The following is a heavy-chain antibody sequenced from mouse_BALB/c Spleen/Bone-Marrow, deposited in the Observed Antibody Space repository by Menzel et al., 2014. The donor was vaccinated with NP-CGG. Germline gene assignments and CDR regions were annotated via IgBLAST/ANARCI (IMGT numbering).Heavy chain of an antibody. Sequence: EVQLQESGGGLVQPGGSLRLSCATSRVTFTDYYMSWVRQPPGKALEWLGFIRNKANGHTTEYSASVKGRFTISRDNSQSILYLQMNTLRAEDSATYYCARDINDGYYWYFDVWGAGTTVTVSS. V-gene: IGHV7-3*02. CDR2: IRNKANGHTT. J-gene: IGHJ1*01. CDR1: RVTFTDYY. CDR3: ARDINDGYYWYFDV. D-gene: IGHD2-3*01.